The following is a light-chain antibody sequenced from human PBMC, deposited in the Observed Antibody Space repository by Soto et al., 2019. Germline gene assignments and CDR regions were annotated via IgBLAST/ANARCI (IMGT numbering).Light chain of an antibody. J-gene: IGKJ1*01. Sequence: DNQITQYPSTLSAPAGDRVTITCRASQSISAWLAWYQKKPGKAPKLLIYDASNLASGVPSRFSGSGSGTEFTLTISNLQPADFATYYCQQYENYWTFGQGTKVDI. CDR3: QQYENYWT. CDR1: QSISAW. V-gene: IGKV1-5*01. CDR2: DAS.